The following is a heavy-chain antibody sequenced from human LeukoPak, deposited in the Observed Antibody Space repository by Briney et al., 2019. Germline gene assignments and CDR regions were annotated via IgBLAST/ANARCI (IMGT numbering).Heavy chain of an antibody. CDR2: INRDWSST. V-gene: IGHV3-74*01. D-gene: IGHD3-10*01. J-gene: IGHJ3*02. Sequence: GGSLRLSCAVSGFTFSSYWMHWVRQAPGKGLVWVSRINRDWSSTSYADSVKCRFTISRDNAKNTLYLAMNSLRAEDTAIYYCARAGLWFGDLYAFDIWGLGTMVTVSS. CDR1: GFTFSSYW. CDR3: ARAGLWFGDLYAFDI.